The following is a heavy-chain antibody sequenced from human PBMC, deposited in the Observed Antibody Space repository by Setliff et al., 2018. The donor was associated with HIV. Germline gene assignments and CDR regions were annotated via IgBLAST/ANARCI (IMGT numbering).Heavy chain of an antibody. CDR1: GYTFTSYG. J-gene: IGHJ6*03. CDR3: ARQFLDWSNDYYSRYYMDV. CDR2: ISAYNGNT. D-gene: IGHD3-3*01. V-gene: IGHV1-18*01. Sequence: ASVKVSCKASGYTFTSYGISWVRQAPGQGLEWMGWISAYNGNTHYAQRLQGRVTMTTDTSTRTAYMELRSLRSVDTAVYYCARQFLDWSNDYYSRYYMDVWGKGTTVTVSS.